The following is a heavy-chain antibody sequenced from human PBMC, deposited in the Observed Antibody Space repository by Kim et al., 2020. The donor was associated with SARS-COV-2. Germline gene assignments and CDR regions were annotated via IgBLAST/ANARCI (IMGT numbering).Heavy chain of an antibody. CDR3: ARDEIWFGELDY. Sequence: YYADSVKGRFTISRDNAKNSLYLQMNSLRAEDTAVYYCARDEIWFGELDYWGQGTLVTVSS. J-gene: IGHJ4*02. D-gene: IGHD3-10*01. V-gene: IGHV3-48*04.